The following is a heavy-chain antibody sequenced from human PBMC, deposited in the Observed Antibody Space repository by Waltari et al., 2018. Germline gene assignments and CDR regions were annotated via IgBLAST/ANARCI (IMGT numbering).Heavy chain of an antibody. CDR1: GFTFSSYS. D-gene: IGHD5-12*01. V-gene: IGHV3-48*01. J-gene: IGHJ4*02. Sequence: EVQLVESGGGLVQPGGSLRLSCAASGFTFSSYSMNWVRQAPGKGLEWVSYISISSSTIYYADSVKGRFTISRDNAKNSLYLQMNSLRAEDTAVYYCAREDVYSGYGYWGQGTLVTVSS. CDR3: AREDVYSGYGY. CDR2: ISISSSTI.